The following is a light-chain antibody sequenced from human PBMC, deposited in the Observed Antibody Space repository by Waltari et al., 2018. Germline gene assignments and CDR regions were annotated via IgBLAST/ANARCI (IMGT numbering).Light chain of an antibody. Sequence: QSALTQPASVSGSPGQSITISCTGTSSDIGGYNYVSCYQQHPGKAPKLMIYDVSKRPSGVSNRFSGSKSGNTVSLTISGLQTVDEADYYCSSYTSSSSRVFGTGTKVTVL. CDR3: SSYTSSSSRV. V-gene: IGLV2-14*01. CDR1: SSDIGGYNY. CDR2: DVS. J-gene: IGLJ1*01.